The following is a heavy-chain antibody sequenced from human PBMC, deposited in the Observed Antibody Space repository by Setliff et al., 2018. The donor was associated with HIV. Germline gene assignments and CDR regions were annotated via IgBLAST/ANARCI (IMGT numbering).Heavy chain of an antibody. D-gene: IGHD3-10*01. V-gene: IGHV1-2*06. CDR1: GYTFTGYY. CDR3: ARGKGVGGVIITGGLDV. Sequence: ASVKVSCKASGYTFTGYYIHWVRQAPGQGLEWMGRINPNSGPTNYAQKFQGRVTMTRDTSISTAYMELSSLTSEDTAVYYCARGKGVGGVIITGGLDVWGKGTTVTV. J-gene: IGHJ6*03. CDR2: INPNSGPT.